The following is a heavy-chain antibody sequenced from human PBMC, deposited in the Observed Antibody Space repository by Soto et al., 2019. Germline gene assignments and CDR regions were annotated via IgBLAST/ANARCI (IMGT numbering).Heavy chain of an antibody. CDR1: GGSFSGYY. CDR2: INHSGST. V-gene: IGHV4-34*01. CDR3: ARGGGLWTY. J-gene: IGHJ4*02. Sequence: SETLSLTCAVYGGSFSGYYWSWIRQPPGKGLEWIGEINHSGSTNYNPSLKSRVTISVDKSKNQFSLKMSSVTAADTAVYYCARGGGLWTYWGQGTLVTVSS. D-gene: IGHD2-15*01.